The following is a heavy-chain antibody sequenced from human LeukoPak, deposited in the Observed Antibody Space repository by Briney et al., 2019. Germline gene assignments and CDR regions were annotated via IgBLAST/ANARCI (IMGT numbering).Heavy chain of an antibody. CDR1: GGSFSGFY. D-gene: IGHD5-24*01. CDR3: ARGWRRWLQPNFDY. CDR2: INHSGST. Sequence: SETLSLTCAVYGGSFSGFYWSWIRQPPGKGLEWIGEINHSGSTNYNPSLKSRVTISVDTSKNQFSLKPTSVTAADTAMYYCARGWRRWLQPNFDYWGQGTVVTVSS. J-gene: IGHJ4*02. V-gene: IGHV4-34*01.